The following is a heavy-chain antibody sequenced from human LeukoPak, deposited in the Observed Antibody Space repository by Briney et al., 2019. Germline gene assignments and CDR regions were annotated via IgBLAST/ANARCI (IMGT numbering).Heavy chain of an antibody. V-gene: IGHV4-59*01. Sequence: SETLSLTCTVSGGSISSYYWSWIRQPPGKGLEWIGYIYYSGSTNYNPSLKSRVTISVDTSKNQFSLKLSSVTAADTAVYYCARAFYSSGWYPNIWGQGTLVTVSS. CDR3: ARAFYSSGWYPNI. CDR1: GGSISSYY. D-gene: IGHD6-19*01. CDR2: IYYSGST. J-gene: IGHJ4*02.